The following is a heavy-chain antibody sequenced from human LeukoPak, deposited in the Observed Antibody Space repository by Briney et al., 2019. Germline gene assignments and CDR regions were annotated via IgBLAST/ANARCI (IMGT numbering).Heavy chain of an antibody. CDR1: GGSVSSGSYY. V-gene: IGHV4-61*01. CDR2: IYYSGST. CDR3: ARVGRRYFPPN. D-gene: IGHD2/OR15-2a*01. J-gene: IGHJ4*02. Sequence: PSETLSLTCTVSGGSVSSGSYYWSWIRQPPGKGLEWIGYIYYSGSTNYNPSLKSRVTISVDTSKNQFSLKLSSVTAADTAVYYCARVGRRYFPPNWGQGTLVTVSS.